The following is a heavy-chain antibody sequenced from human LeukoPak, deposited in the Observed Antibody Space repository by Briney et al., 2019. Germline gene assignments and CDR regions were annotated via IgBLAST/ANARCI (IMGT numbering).Heavy chain of an antibody. CDR3: ARSDFDWLLLTPNSWFDP. V-gene: IGHV4-59*01. Sequence: SETLSLTSTVSGGSISSYYWSCIRQPPGKGLECIGDIYKSRRTNYNPSLKSRVTISVDTSKNQFSLKLSSVTAADTAVYYCARSDFDWLLLTPNSWFDPWGQGTLVTVSS. CDR1: GGSISSYY. D-gene: IGHD3-9*01. J-gene: IGHJ5*02. CDR2: IYKSRRT.